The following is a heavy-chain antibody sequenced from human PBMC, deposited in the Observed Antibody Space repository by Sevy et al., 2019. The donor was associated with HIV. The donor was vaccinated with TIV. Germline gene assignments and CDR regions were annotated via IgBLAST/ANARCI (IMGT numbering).Heavy chain of an antibody. CDR1: GFTFSVCT. Sequence: GGSLRLSCKVSGFTFSVCTMHWVRQAPGKGLEWVSSISRTTTTYYADSVRGRFTISRDNAKNSLYLEMNSLRDDDTAVYYCAREAYYYDSREENGFDPWGQGTLVTVSS. CDR2: ISRTTTT. D-gene: IGHD3-22*01. CDR3: AREAYYYDSREENGFDP. J-gene: IGHJ5*02. V-gene: IGHV3-48*02.